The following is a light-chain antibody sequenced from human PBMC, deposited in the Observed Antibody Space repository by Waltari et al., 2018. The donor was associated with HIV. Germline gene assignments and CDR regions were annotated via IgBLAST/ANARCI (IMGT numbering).Light chain of an antibody. CDR3: AAWDDSLIGPV. J-gene: IGLJ3*02. V-gene: IGLV1-44*01. Sequence: QSVLTQPPSASGTPGQRVTISCSGSSSHIGSNTVNWYQQLQGTAPKLLIYSNNPRPSGGPDRLSGSKSGTSASLAISGLQSEDEANYYCAAWDDSLIGPVFGGGTKLTVL. CDR2: SNN. CDR1: SSHIGSNT.